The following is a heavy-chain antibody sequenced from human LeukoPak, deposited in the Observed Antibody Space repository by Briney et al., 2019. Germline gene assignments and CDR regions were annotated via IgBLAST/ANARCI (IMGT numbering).Heavy chain of an antibody. V-gene: IGHV4-34*01. D-gene: IGHD3-22*01. Sequence: SETLSLTCAVYGGSFSGYYWTWIRQTPEKGLEWIGEMNPSGSTNYNPSLKSRVTISVDTSKNQFSLELSSVTAADTAVYYCARGRQDVTMIVVIMTAVSYYLDVWGKGTTVTVS. CDR2: MNPSGST. CDR3: ARGRQDVTMIVVIMTAVSYYLDV. J-gene: IGHJ6*03. CDR1: GGSFSGYY.